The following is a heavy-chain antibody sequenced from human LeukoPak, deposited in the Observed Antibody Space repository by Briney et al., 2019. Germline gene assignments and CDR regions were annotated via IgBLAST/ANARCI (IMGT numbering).Heavy chain of an antibody. CDR1: GYTFTDFY. V-gene: IGHV1-2*02. J-gene: IGHJ4*02. D-gene: IGHD2-2*01. Sequence: GAPVKVSCKTSGYTFTDFYLHWVRQAPGQGLEWMGWINPNNGYTNFAQKLQGRISMTTDTSTNTAYLDLSGLKSDDTAVYYCATRGGKTSWSAFDFWGQGTLLTVSS. CDR3: ATRGGKTSWSAFDF. CDR2: INPNNGYT.